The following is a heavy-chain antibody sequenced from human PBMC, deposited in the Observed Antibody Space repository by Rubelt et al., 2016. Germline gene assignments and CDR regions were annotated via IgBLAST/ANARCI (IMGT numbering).Heavy chain of an antibody. V-gene: IGHV4-34*01. Sequence: QVQLKQWGAGVLKPSETLSLTCAVYGGSFSDYHWSWIRQPPGKGLEWIGEINHSGTTNYNPSLKSRVTMSVDTSKKQFPRKRTSVAPEDTAVYYCARELGNWFDPWGQGTLVTVSS. D-gene: IGHD1-26*01. J-gene: IGHJ5*02. CDR1: GGSFSDYH. CDR3: ARELGNWFDP. CDR2: INHSGTT.